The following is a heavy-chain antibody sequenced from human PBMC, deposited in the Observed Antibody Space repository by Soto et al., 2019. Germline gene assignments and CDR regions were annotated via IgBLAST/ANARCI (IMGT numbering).Heavy chain of an antibody. Sequence: GGSLRLSCAASGFTFSSYAMHWVRQAPGKGLEWVAVISYDGSNKYYADSVKGRFTISRDNSKNTLYLQMNSLRAEDTAVYYCAREGGFSSGWCFDIWGQGTMVTVSS. J-gene: IGHJ3*02. CDR1: GFTFSSYA. V-gene: IGHV3-30*04. D-gene: IGHD6-19*01. CDR2: ISYDGSNK. CDR3: AREGGFSSGWCFDI.